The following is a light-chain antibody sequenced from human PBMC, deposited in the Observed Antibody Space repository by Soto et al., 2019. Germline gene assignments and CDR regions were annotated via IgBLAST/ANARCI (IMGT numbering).Light chain of an antibody. V-gene: IGKV3-20*01. CDR2: GAS. CDR1: QSVSSSY. J-gene: IGKJ1*01. CDR3: QQYGSSPPT. Sequence: EIVLTQSPGTLSLSPGERATLSCMASQSVSSSYLAWYQQKPGQAPRLLIYGASSRATGIPDRFSGSGSGTDFTLTISRLEPEDFAVYYCQQYGSSPPTFGQGTKVDI.